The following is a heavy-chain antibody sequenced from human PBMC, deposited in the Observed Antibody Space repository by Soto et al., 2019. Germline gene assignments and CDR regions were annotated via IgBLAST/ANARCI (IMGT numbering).Heavy chain of an antibody. CDR2: IIPIFGTA. V-gene: IGHV1-69*01. Sequence: QVQLVQSGAEVKKPGSSVKVSCKASGGTFSSYAISWVRQAPGQGLEWMGGIIPIFGTANYAQKFQGRATITADETTSTAYMELSSLRSEETAVYYCARSVDILTGYYPGYWGQGTLVTVSS. J-gene: IGHJ4*02. CDR3: ARSVDILTGYYPGY. CDR1: GGTFSSYA. D-gene: IGHD3-9*01.